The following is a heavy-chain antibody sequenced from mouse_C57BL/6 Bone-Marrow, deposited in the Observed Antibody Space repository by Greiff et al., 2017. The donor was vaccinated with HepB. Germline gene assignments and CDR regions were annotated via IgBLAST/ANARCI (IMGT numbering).Heavy chain of an antibody. Sequence: QVQLQQPGAELVMPGASVKLSCKASGYTFTSYWMHWVKQRPGQGLEWIGAIDPSDSYTNYNQKFKGKSTLTVDNSSSTAYMQLSSLTSDDSAVYYCARSAITRFAYWGQGTLVTVSA. J-gene: IGHJ3*01. D-gene: IGHD2-4*01. CDR3: ARSAITRFAY. V-gene: IGHV1-69*01. CDR1: GYTFTSYW. CDR2: IDPSDSYT.